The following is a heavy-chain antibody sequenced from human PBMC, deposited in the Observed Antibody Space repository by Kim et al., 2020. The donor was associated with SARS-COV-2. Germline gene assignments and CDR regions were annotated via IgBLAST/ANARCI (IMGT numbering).Heavy chain of an antibody. CDR1: GGSFSGYY. CDR3: ARGRPLGRAANRHNWFDP. CDR2: INHSGST. D-gene: IGHD6-13*01. Sequence: SETLSLTCAVYGGSFSGYYWSWIRQPPGKGLEWIGEINHSGSTNYNPSLKSRVTISVDTSKNQFSLKLSSVTAADTAVYYCARGRPLGRAANRHNWFDPWGQGTLVTVSS. J-gene: IGHJ5*02. V-gene: IGHV4-34*01.